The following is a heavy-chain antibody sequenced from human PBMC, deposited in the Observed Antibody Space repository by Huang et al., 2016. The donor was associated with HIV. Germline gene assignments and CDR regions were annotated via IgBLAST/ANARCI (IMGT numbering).Heavy chain of an antibody. J-gene: IGHJ3*02. Sequence: QVQLVQSGAEVKKPGSSVTVSCKAYGGTLSSDGINWGRQAPGHGLEWMGGTTPRLGIANYAQKIQGRVTITADESTSTAYMELSSLRFEDTAIYYCAREIRTGGTWSWSDVFDIWGQGTLVTVSS. D-gene: IGHD2-8*02. V-gene: IGHV1-69*10. CDR3: AREIRTGGTWSWSDVFDI. CDR1: GGTLSSDG. CDR2: TTPRLGIA.